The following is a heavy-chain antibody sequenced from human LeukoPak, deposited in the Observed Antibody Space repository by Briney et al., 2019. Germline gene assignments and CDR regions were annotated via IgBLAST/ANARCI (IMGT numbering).Heavy chain of an antibody. CDR2: ISTYNGYT. D-gene: IGHD1-26*01. V-gene: IGHV1-18*01. Sequence: GASVKVSCKASGYTFTSYGINWVRQAPGQGLEWMGWISTYNGYTNYARNLQGRVTMTTDTSASTVYLELRSLRSDDTAVYYCARTPPPTIVGAHYFDYWGQGTLVTVSS. CDR1: GYTFTSYG. J-gene: IGHJ4*02. CDR3: ARTPPPTIVGAHYFDY.